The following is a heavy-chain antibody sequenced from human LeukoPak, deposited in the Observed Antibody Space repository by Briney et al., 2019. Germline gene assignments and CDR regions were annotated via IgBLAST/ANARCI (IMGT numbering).Heavy chain of an antibody. V-gene: IGHV1-3*01. CDR2: INGDNGNT. J-gene: IGHJ4*02. CDR1: GYTFTNYA. CDR3: ARGGPNRSGWTLDH. Sequence: GASVKVSCKASGYTFTNYAMHWVRLAPGQRLEWMGWINGDNGNTESSQKFQGRVTITWGTSATTAYMELSSLRSEDTAVYYCARGGPNRSGWTLDHWGQGTLVTVSS. D-gene: IGHD6-19*01.